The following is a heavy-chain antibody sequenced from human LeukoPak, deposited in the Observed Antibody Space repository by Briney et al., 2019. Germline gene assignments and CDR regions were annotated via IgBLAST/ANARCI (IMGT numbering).Heavy chain of an antibody. CDR3: ARDVEGGTFGI. D-gene: IGHD3-16*01. CDR1: GFTFSRFW. J-gene: IGHJ3*02. CDR2: IDQSGGRN. Sequence: GGSLRLSCAASGFTFSRFWMNWVRQAPGRGLEWVANIDQSGGRNNYVDSVKGRFTISRDNAKNSLFLEMSSLRADDTAVYFCARDVEGGTFGIWGQGTTVTVSS. V-gene: IGHV3-7*05.